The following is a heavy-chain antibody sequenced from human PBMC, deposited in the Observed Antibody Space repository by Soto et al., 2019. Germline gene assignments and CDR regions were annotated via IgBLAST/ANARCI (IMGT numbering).Heavy chain of an antibody. CDR1: GGTFNTYA. J-gene: IGHJ4*02. CDR3: AREVLVHTPAFVY. D-gene: IGHD3-10*02. CDR2: ISPMFGAA. Sequence: QVQLVQSGAEMKKPGSSVKVSCQSSGGTFNTYAMNWVRQAPGQGPEWMGDISPMFGAANYAPTFQGRVTITADEATGTSYTQFSSLTSEDTALYCCAREVLVHTPAFVYWGQGTLVTVSS. V-gene: IGHV1-69*19.